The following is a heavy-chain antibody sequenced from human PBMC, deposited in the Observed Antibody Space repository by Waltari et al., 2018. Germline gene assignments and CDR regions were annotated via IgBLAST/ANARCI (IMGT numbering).Heavy chain of an antibody. CDR2: IYYSGST. CDR1: GGSISSSSYY. CDR3: ASRSSSWYWGAFDI. D-gene: IGHD6-13*01. Sequence: QLQLQESGPGLVKPSETLSLTCTVSGGSISSSSYYWGWIRQPPGKGLEWIGSIYYSGSTYSNPSCKSRVTISVDTSKNQFSLKLSSVTAADTAVYYCASRSSSWYWGAFDIWGQGTMVTVSS. V-gene: IGHV4-39*07. J-gene: IGHJ3*02.